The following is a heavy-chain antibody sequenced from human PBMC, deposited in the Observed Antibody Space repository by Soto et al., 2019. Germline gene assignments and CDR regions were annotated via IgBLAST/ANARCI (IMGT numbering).Heavy chain of an antibody. CDR3: ARDLSYYYGSGSSYNWFDP. Sequence: SETLSLTCTVSGGSISSGGYYWRWIRRHPGKRLEWLGYLYYSVSAYYNPSLKSRVTISVDTSKNQFSLKLSSVTAADTAVYYCARDLSYYYGSGSSYNWFDPWGQGTLVTASS. CDR1: GGSISSGGYY. V-gene: IGHV4-31*03. D-gene: IGHD3-10*01. CDR2: LYYSVSA. J-gene: IGHJ5*02.